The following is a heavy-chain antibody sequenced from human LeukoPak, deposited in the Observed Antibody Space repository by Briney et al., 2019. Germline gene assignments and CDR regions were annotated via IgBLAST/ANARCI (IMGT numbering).Heavy chain of an antibody. CDR2: ISDAGAHT. J-gene: IGHJ4*02. Sequence: GGSLRLSCAASGFTFSNYWMHWVRQAPGKGLVWVSRISDAGAHTFYADSVKGRFAMSREHAKTTLSLQMNSLRAEARVVYSCARVTGGYNLVDYWGQGTLVTVSS. CDR1: GFTFSNYW. D-gene: IGHD5-24*01. CDR3: ARVTGGYNLVDY. V-gene: IGHV3-74*01.